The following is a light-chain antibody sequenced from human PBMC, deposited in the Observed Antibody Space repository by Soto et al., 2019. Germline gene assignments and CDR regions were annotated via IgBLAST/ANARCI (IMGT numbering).Light chain of an antibody. V-gene: IGKV1-39*01. CDR2: AAS. Sequence: DIQMTQSPSSLSASVGDRVTITCRARQSIGNYLNWYQQKPGKAPKLLIYAASSMQSGVPSRFSGSGSETDFTLTISSLQPDDSATYYCQQSFSPLWTFGQGTKVEV. CDR1: QSIGNY. J-gene: IGKJ1*01. CDR3: QQSFSPLWT.